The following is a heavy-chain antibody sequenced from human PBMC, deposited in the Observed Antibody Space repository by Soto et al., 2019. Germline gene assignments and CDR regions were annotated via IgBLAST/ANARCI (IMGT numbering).Heavy chain of an antibody. CDR3: ARDRPDYDISPDDASDS. CDR1: GYTFTSYG. D-gene: IGHD3-9*01. V-gene: IGHV1-18*01. Sequence: VASVKVSCKASGYTFTSYGISWVRQAPGQGFEWMGWISAYNGNTNYAQKLQGRVTMTTDTSTSTAYMELRSLRSDDTAVYYCARDRPDYDISPDDASDSCGQGIRVTVAS. J-gene: IGHJ3*02. CDR2: ISAYNGNT.